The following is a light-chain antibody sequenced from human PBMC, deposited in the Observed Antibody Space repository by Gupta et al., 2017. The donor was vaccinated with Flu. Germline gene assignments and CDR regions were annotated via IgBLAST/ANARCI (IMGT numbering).Light chain of an antibody. V-gene: IGLV1-51*02. CDR2: ENN. J-gene: IGLJ1*01. CDR3: GTWDGSLSTDV. CDR1: SSNIGNTY. Sequence: QSVLTQPPSTSAAPGQSVTISCSGSSSNIGNTYVSWYQQLPGTAPKLLIYENNKRPSGIPDRFSGSKSGTSAALGITGLQTGDEADYYCGTWDGSLSTDVFGTGTKVTVL.